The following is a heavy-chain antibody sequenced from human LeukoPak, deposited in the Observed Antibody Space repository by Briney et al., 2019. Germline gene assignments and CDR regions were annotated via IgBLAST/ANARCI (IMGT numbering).Heavy chain of an antibody. V-gene: IGHV3-23*01. D-gene: IGHD6-19*01. CDR2: ITGGGDNI. CDR1: GFAFSSFP. Sequence: GGSLRLSCAASGFAFSSFPMSWVRQAPGKGLEWVSAITGGGDNIYYADSVKGRFTISRDNSKNTLYLQMNSLRVEDTAVYYCAKNNGWFHLAQWGQGTLVTVSS. CDR3: AKNNGWFHLAQ. J-gene: IGHJ4*02.